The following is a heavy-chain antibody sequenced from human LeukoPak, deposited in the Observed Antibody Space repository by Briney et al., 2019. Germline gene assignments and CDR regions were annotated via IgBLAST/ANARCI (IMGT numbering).Heavy chain of an antibody. Sequence: SETLSLTCTVSGGSINSGNYYWSWVRQPPGKGLEWIGFIYHSGTTYYSPSLKSRIIISIDTSKNQFSLKLRSVTAADTAVYYCARKDIVYLGLDPWGQGTLVTVSS. CDR3: ARKDIVYLGLDP. D-gene: IGHD3-16*02. CDR1: GGSINSGNYY. V-gene: IGHV4-30-4*01. J-gene: IGHJ5*02. CDR2: IYHSGTT.